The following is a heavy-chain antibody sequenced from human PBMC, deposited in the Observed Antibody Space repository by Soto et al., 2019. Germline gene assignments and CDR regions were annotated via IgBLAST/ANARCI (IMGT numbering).Heavy chain of an antibody. Sequence: EVQLVESGGGLVKPGGSLRLSCVASGFSLSSHSMNWVRQTPDKGLEWVSSISGFRTYIYYTDSAKGRFTVSRDNAKNSLYLQMDSLRADDTAVYYCARMAGDSGNYHVDYWGQGTLVTVSS. CDR3: ARMAGDSGNYHVDY. D-gene: IGHD1-26*01. V-gene: IGHV3-21*01. CDR2: ISGFRTYI. CDR1: GFSLSSHS. J-gene: IGHJ4*02.